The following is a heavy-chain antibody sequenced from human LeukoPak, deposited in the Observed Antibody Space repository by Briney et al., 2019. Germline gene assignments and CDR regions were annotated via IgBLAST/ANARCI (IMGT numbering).Heavy chain of an antibody. V-gene: IGHV1-69*01. CDR3: ARANYDILTATPFDP. CDR2: IIPIFGTA. J-gene: IGHJ5*02. D-gene: IGHD3-9*01. CDR1: GCTFSSYA. Sequence: SVKVSCKASGCTFSSYAISWVRQAPGQGLEWMGGIIPIFGTANYAQKFQGRVTITADESTSTAYLELSSLRSEDTAVDYCARANYDILTATPFDPWGQGTLVSVSS.